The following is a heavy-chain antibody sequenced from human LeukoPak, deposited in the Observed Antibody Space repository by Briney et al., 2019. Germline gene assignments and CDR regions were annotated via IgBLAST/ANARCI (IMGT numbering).Heavy chain of an antibody. J-gene: IGHJ4*02. CDR1: GYTFTDYY. D-gene: IGHD6-6*01. CDR2: INPNSGGT. CDR3: ATIAARQFDY. Sequence: ASVKVSCKASGYTFTDYYMHWVRQAPGQGLEWMGWINPNSGGTNYAQNFQGRVTMTRDTSISTAYMELSRLRSDDTAVYYCATIAARQFDYWGQGTLVTVSS. V-gene: IGHV1-2*02.